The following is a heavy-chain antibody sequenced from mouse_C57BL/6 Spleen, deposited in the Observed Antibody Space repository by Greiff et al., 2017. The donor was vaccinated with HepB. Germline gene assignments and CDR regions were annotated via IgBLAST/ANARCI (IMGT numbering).Heavy chain of an antibody. Sequence: LVEPGASVKISCKASGYSFTGYYMHWVKQSHGNILDWIGYIYPYNGVSSYNQKFKGKATLTVDKSSSTAYMELRSLTSEDSAVYYCARWSPSTVVDAMDYWGQGTSVTVSS. CDR3: ARWSPSTVVDAMDY. V-gene: IGHV1-31*01. J-gene: IGHJ4*01. CDR2: IYPYNGVS. D-gene: IGHD1-1*01. CDR1: GYSFTGYY.